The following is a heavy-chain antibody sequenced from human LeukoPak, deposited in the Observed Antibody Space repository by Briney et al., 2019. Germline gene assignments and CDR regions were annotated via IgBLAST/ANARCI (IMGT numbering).Heavy chain of an antibody. Sequence: TSETLSLTCTVSGGSISSSSYYWGWVRQPPGKGLEWIGSIYYSGSTYYNPSLKSRVTISVDTSKNQFSLKLSSVTAADTAVYYCARAYSSGWYGSGRFDPWGQGTLVTVSS. CDR1: GGSISSSSYY. J-gene: IGHJ5*02. CDR2: IYYSGST. D-gene: IGHD6-19*01. CDR3: ARAYSSGWYGSGRFDP. V-gene: IGHV4-39*07.